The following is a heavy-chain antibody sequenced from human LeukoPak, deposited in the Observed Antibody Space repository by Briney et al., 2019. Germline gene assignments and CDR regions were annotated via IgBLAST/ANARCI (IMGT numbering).Heavy chain of an antibody. V-gene: IGHV1-18*01. CDR1: GYTFRNYG. CDR2: ISAYNGDT. D-gene: IGHD3-22*01. Sequence: GASVKVSCKASGYTFRNYGISWVRQAPGQGLEWMGWISAYNGDTHYAQKLQGRVTMTTDTSTSTVYMELSSLRSEDTAVYYCARGPYYDSSGYDWFDPWGQGTLVTVSS. CDR3: ARGPYYDSSGYDWFDP. J-gene: IGHJ5*02.